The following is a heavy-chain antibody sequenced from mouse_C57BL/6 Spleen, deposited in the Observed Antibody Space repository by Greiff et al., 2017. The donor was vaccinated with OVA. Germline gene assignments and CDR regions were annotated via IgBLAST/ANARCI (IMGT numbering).Heavy chain of an antibody. CDR1: GYTFTDYN. CDR2: INPNNGGT. V-gene: IGHV1-18*01. CDR3: ARFYDGYFLPWYFDV. J-gene: IGHJ1*03. Sequence: VQLKESGPELVKPGASVKIPCKASGYTFTDYNMDWVKQSHGKSLEWIGDINPNNGGTIYNQKFKGKATLTVDKSSSTAYMELRSLTSEDTAVYYCARFYDGYFLPWYFDVWGTGTTVTVSS. D-gene: IGHD2-3*01.